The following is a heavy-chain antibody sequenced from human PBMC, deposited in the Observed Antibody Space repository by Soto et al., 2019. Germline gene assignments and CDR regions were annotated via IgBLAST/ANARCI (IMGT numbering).Heavy chain of an antibody. V-gene: IGHV1-69*12. J-gene: IGHJ6*02. CDR2: FIPIFGTA. Sequence: QVQLVQSGAEVKKPGSSVKVSCKASGGTFSSYAISWVRQAPGQGLEWMGGFIPIFGTANYAQKFQGRATITADDSPSTAYIAMSSLRSEYTAVHYCARSAARPGDYYYGMDVWGQGTTVTVSS. CDR1: GGTFSSYA. D-gene: IGHD2-15*01. CDR3: ARSAARPGDYYYGMDV.